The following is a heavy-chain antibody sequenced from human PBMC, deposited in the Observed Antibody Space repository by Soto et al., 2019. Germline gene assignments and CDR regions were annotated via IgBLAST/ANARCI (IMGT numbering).Heavy chain of an antibody. D-gene: IGHD6-13*01. J-gene: IGHJ6*02. CDR3: ARGERGLYSSSWDYYGMDV. CDR2: ISSSSSYI. V-gene: IGHV3-21*01. CDR1: GFTFSSYI. Sequence: EVQLVESGGGLVKPGGSRRLSCAASGFTFSSYIMNWVRQAPGKVLEWVSSISSSSSYIYYADSVKGRFTISRDNAKNSLYLQMNSLRAEDTAVYYCARGERGLYSSSWDYYGMDVWGQGPTVTVSS.